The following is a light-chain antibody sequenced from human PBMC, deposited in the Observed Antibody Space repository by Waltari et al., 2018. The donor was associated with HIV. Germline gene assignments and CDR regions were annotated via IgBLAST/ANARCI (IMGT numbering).Light chain of an antibody. CDR3: QQYYSTPRT. CDR2: WAS. Sequence: DIVMTQSPDSLAVSLGERATINCKPSQSVLYSSNNKNYLAWYQQKPGQPPKLLIYWASTRESGVPDRFSGSGSGTDFTLTISSLQAEDVAVYYCQQYYSTPRTFGQGTKVEIK. J-gene: IGKJ1*01. CDR1: QSVLYSSNNKNY. V-gene: IGKV4-1*01.